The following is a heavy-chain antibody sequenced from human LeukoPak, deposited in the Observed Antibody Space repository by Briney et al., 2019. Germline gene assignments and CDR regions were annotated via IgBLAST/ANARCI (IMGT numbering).Heavy chain of an antibody. CDR2: ISPSGGST. CDR1: GYTFTGYW. V-gene: IGHV1-46*01. J-gene: IGHJ5*02. D-gene: IGHD5-24*01. Sequence: GASVKLSCKAFGYTFTGYWMHWVRQAPGQGPEWMGVISPSGGSTIYAQKFKGRVTLTRDMSTSTDYLELSSLRSEDTAVYYCARDNSVRDEAWWFNPWAREPWSPSP. CDR3: ARDNSVRDEAWWFNP.